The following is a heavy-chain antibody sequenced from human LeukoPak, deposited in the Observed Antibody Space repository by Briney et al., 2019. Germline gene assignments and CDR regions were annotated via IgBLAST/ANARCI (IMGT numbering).Heavy chain of an antibody. CDR3: AKDKQWLWFELDY. D-gene: IGHD3-10*01. V-gene: IGHV3-23*01. CDR1: GFTFSSYA. J-gene: IGHJ4*02. CDR2: IRGSGGST. Sequence: AGGSLRLSCAASGFTFSSYAMSWVRQAPGKGLEWVSAIRGSGGSTYYADSVKGRFTISRDNSKNTLYLQMNSLRAEDTAVYYCAKDKQWLWFELDYWGQGTLVTVSS.